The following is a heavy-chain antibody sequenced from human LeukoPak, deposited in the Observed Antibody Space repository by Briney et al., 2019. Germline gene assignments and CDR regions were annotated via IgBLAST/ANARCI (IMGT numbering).Heavy chain of an antibody. CDR3: ARLRYCSSTSCP. CDR2: INHSGST. J-gene: IGHJ5*02. Sequence: PSETLSLTCTVYGGSFSGYYLSWIRQPPGMGLEWIGEINHSGSTNYNPSLKSRVTISVDTSKNQFSLKLSSVTAADTAVYYCARLRYCSSTSCPWGQGTLVTVSS. CDR1: GGSFSGYY. V-gene: IGHV4-34*01. D-gene: IGHD2-2*01.